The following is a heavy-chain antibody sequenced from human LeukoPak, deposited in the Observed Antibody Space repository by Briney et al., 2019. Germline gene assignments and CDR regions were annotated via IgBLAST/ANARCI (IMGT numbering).Heavy chain of an antibody. V-gene: IGHV1-18*01. CDR2: ISAYNGST. J-gene: IGHJ6*04. D-gene: IGHD3-10*01. CDR3: ARDPYGSGSSYYYYGMDV. CDR1: GYTFTSYG. Sequence: GASVKVSCKASGYTFTSYGISWVRQAPGQGLEWMGWISAYNGSTNYAQKLQGRVTMTTDTSTSTAYMELRSLRSDDTAVYYCARDPYGSGSSYYYYGMDVWGKGTTVTVSS.